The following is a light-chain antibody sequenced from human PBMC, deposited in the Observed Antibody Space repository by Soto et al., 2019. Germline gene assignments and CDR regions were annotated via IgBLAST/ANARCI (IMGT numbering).Light chain of an antibody. CDR2: GAS. CDR1: QSVSNN. V-gene: IGKV3-15*01. J-gene: IGKJ5*01. Sequence: EIVMTQSPATLSVSPGERATLSCRASQSVSNNLAWYQHKPGQAPRLLIFGASTRATGIPARFSGSGSGTEFILTIGSLQSEDFAVYFCQQYDNYVTFGQGTRLEIK. CDR3: QQYDNYVT.